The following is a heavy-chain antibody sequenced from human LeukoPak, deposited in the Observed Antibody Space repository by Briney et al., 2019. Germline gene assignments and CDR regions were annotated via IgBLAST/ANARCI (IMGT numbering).Heavy chain of an antibody. D-gene: IGHD3-22*01. CDR3: ARDDPDSSGYYDDY. CDR1: GGSISSGDYY. J-gene: IGHJ4*02. V-gene: IGHV4-30-4*01. Sequence: PSQTLSLTCTVSGGSISSGDYYWSWIRQPPGKGLEWIGYIYCSGSTYYNPSLKSRVTISVDTSKNQFSLKLSSVTAADTAVYYCARDDPDSSGYYDDYWGQGTLVTVSS. CDR2: IYCSGST.